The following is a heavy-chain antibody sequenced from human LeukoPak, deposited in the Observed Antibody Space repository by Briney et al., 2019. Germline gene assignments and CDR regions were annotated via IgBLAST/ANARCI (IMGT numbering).Heavy chain of an antibody. CDR2: IWYDGSNK. Sequence: GGSLRLSCAASGFTFSNYGMHWVRQAPGKGLEWVAIIWYDGSNKYYADSVKGRFAISRDNSKNTLYLEMNSLRAEDTAVYYCAANFDFWGQGTLVTVSS. CDR3: AANFDF. D-gene: IGHD2-8*01. V-gene: IGHV3-33*01. J-gene: IGHJ4*02. CDR1: GFTFSNYG.